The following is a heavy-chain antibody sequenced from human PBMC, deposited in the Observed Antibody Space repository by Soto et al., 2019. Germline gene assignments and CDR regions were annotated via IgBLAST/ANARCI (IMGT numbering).Heavy chain of an antibody. CDR1: GFTVSSYA. Sequence: EVQLLESGGGLVQPGGSLRLSCAASGFTVSSYAMSWVRQAPGKGLEWVSAISGSGSTYSADSVKGRFTISRDSSKNTVYLEMNSLRAEDTAVYYCAKALRFTFTTGYYMDVWGRETTVTVSS. CDR3: AKALRFTFTTGYYMDV. D-gene: IGHD3-16*01. CDR2: ISGSGST. J-gene: IGHJ6*03. V-gene: IGHV3-23*01.